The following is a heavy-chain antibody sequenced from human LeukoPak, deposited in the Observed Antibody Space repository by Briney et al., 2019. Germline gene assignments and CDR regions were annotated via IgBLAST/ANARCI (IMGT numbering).Heavy chain of an antibody. CDR2: ISAYNGNT. CDR3: ARDPIRKSIVVPGFDI. D-gene: IGHD2-2*01. Sequence: ASVKVSCKASGYTFTSYGISWVRQAPGQGLEWMGWISAYNGNTNYAQKVQGRVTMTTDTSTSTAYMELRSLRSGDTAVYYCARDPIRKSIVVPGFDIWGQGTMVTVSS. J-gene: IGHJ3*02. CDR1: GYTFTSYG. V-gene: IGHV1-18*04.